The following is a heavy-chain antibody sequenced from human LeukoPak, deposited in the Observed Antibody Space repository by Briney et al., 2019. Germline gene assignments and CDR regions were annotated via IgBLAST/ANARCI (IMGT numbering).Heavy chain of an antibody. D-gene: IGHD3-22*01. CDR2: IYYSGSGST. CDR3: ARDMGITMIADAFDI. J-gene: IGHJ3*02. Sequence: SETLSLTCTVSGGSISSYYWSWIRQPPGKGLEWIGYIYYSGSGSTNYNPSLKSRVTISVDTSKNQFSLKLSSVTAADTAVYYCARDMGITMIADAFDIWGQGTMVTVSS. CDR1: GGSISSYY. V-gene: IGHV4-59*12.